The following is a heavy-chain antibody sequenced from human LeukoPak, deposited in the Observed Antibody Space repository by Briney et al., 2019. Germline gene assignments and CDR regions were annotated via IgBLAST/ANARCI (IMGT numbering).Heavy chain of an antibody. CDR1: GYGFTSYW. CDR3: ARGAYCSSTSCSYNWFDL. Sequence: GECRQSSCHGSGYGFTSYWIGWVGPVTGKGVGWMGMIYPGESDTRYSTGFQRQGTISADKSIITAYLQWSSLKASDTAMYYCARGAYCSSTSCSYNWFDLWGQGTLVTVSS. J-gene: IGHJ5*02. D-gene: IGHD2-2*01. CDR2: IYPGESDT. V-gene: IGHV5-51*01.